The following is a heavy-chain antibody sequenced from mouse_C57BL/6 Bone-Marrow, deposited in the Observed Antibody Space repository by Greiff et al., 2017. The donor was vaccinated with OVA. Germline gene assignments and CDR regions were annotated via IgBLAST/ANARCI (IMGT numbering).Heavy chain of an antibody. CDR2: IYPGSGST. J-gene: IGHJ2*01. Sequence: VQLQQSGAELVKPGASVKMSCKASGYTFTSYWITWVKQRPGQGLEWIGDIYPGSGSTNYNEKFKSTATLTVDTSSSTAYMQLSSLTSEDSAFYYCAFYFGSTYYFDYWGQGTTLTVSS. CDR3: AFYFGSTYYFDY. CDR1: GYTFTSYW. D-gene: IGHD1-1*01. V-gene: IGHV1-55*01.